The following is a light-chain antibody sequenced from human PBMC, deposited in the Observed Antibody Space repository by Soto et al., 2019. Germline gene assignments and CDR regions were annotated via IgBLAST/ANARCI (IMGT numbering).Light chain of an antibody. CDR1: QSVSGN. CDR3: QQNNNWPPIT. Sequence: EIVMTQSPATLSVSPGERATLSCRASQSVSGNLAWYQQKPGQAPRLLIYAASTRATGIPARFSGGGSGTEFTLTISSLQSENFAVYYCQQNNNWPPITFGPGTEVDIK. V-gene: IGKV3-15*01. CDR2: AAS. J-gene: IGKJ3*01.